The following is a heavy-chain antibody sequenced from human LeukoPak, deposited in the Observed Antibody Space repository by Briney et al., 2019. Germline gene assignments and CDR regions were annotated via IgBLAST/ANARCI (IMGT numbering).Heavy chain of an antibody. J-gene: IGHJ6*02. CDR3: ARDLVTLYDSSGYYYYGMDV. Sequence: GASVKVSCKASGGTFSSYAISWVRQAPGQGLEWMGGIIPTFGTANYTQKFQGRVTITADKSTSTAYMELSSLRSEDTAVYYCARDLVTLYDSSGYYYYGMDVWGQGTTVTVSS. V-gene: IGHV1-69*06. D-gene: IGHD3-22*01. CDR2: IIPTFGTA. CDR1: GGTFSSYA.